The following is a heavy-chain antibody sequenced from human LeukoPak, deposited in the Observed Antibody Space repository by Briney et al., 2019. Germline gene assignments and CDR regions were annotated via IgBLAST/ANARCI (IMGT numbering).Heavy chain of an antibody. D-gene: IGHD3-3*01. CDR3: ARYFWRDYNWFDP. CDR2: MNPNSGNT. V-gene: IGHV1-8*03. J-gene: IGHJ5*02. Sequence: GASVKVSCKASGYTFTSYDINWVRQASGQGLEWMGWMNPNSGNTGYAQKFQGRVTITRNTSISTAYMELSSLRSEDTAVYYCARYFWRDYNWFDPWGQRTLVTVSS. CDR1: GYTFTSYD.